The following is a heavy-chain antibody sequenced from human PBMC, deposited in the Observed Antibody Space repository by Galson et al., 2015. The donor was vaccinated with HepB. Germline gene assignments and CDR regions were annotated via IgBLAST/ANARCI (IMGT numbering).Heavy chain of an antibody. CDR1: GGTFSSYA. D-gene: IGHD1-26*01. V-gene: IGHV1-69*13. CDR2: IIPIFGTA. CDR3: ARCLVGARYYYYYYGMDV. Sequence: SVKVSCKASGGTFSSYAISWVRQAPGQGLEWMGGIIPIFGTANYAQKFQGRVTITADESTSTAYMELSSLRSEDTAVYYCARCLVGARYYYYYYGMDVWGQGTTVTVSS. J-gene: IGHJ6*02.